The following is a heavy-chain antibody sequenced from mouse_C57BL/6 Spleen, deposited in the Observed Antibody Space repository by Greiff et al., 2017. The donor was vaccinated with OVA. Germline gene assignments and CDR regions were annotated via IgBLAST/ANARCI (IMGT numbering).Heavy chain of an antibody. CDR2: IDPPDSYT. Sequence: VQLQQPGAELVKPGASVKLSCKASGYTFTSYWMQWVKQRPGQGLEWIGEIDPPDSYTNYNQKFKGKATLTVDTSSSTAYMQLSSLTSEDSAVYYCAREGGNWAMDYWGQGTSVTVSA. V-gene: IGHV1-50*01. CDR1: GYTFTSYW. J-gene: IGHJ4*01. CDR3: AREGGNWAMDY.